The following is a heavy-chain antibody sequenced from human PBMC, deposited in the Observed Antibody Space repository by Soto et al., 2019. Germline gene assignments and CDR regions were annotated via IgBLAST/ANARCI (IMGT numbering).Heavy chain of an antibody. CDR1: GFTFDDYA. D-gene: IGHD1-26*01. V-gene: IGHV3-9*01. CDR3: AKGVGATTDDAFDI. J-gene: IGHJ3*02. CDR2: ISWNSGSI. Sequence: DVQLVESGGGLVQPGRSLRLSCAASGFTFDDYAMHWVRQAPGKGLEWVSGISWNSGSIGYADSVKGRFTISRDNAKNSLYLQMNSLRAEDTALYYCAKGVGATTDDAFDIWGQGTMVTVSS.